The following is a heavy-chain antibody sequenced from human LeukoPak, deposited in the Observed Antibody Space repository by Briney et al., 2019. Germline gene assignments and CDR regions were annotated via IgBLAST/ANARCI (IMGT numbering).Heavy chain of an antibody. J-gene: IGHJ4*02. V-gene: IGHV3-48*03. CDR3: ARDGELRYFDY. CDR2: ISSSGSTI. D-gene: IGHD1-26*01. Sequence: GGSLRLSCAASGFTFSSYEMNWVRQAPGKGLEWVSYISSSGSTIYYADSVKGRFTISRDNAKNSLYLQMNSLRAEDTAVYYCARDGELRYFDYWGQGTLVTVSS. CDR1: GFTFSSYE.